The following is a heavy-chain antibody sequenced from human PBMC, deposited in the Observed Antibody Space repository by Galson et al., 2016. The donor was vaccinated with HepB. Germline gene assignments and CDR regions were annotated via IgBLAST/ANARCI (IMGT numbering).Heavy chain of an antibody. D-gene: IGHD3-3*01. CDR2: ISYDGSNK. CDR3: ARSQISGVVNGPY. J-gene: IGHJ4*02. V-gene: IGHV3-30*03. Sequence: SLRLSCAASGFTFSSYGMHWVRQAPGKGLEWVAVISYDGSNKHYADSVKGRFTISRDSSKNTLYLQMNNLRAEDTAVYYCARSQISGVVNGPYWGQGTLATVSS. CDR1: GFTFSSYG.